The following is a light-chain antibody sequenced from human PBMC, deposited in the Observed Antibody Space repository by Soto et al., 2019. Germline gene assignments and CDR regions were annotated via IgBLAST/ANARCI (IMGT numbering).Light chain of an antibody. V-gene: IGKV1-5*03. Sequence: DIQMTQSPSTLSASVGDRVTITCRASQSISSWLAWYQQKPGKAPKLLIYKASSLESGVPSMFSGSGSGTEFTLTISSLQPDDFATYYCQQYNSFTFGGVTKVEIK. CDR1: QSISSW. CDR3: QQYNSFT. CDR2: KAS. J-gene: IGKJ4*01.